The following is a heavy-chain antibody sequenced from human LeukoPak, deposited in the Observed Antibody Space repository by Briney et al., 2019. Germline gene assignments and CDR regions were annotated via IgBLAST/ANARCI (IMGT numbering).Heavy chain of an antibody. CDR2: ISGSGGST. J-gene: IGHJ4*02. Sequence: GASLRLSCAASGFTFSSDAMSWVRQAPGQGLEWVSAISGSGGSTYNADSVKGRFTISRDNSKNTLYLQMNSLRVEDTAVYYCAKDVGAVAGTGYYFDYWGQGTLVTVSS. V-gene: IGHV3-23*01. CDR1: GFTFSSDA. CDR3: AKDVGAVAGTGYYFDY. D-gene: IGHD6-19*01.